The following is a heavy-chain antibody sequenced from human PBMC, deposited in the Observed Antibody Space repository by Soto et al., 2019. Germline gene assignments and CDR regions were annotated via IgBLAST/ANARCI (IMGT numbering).Heavy chain of an antibody. J-gene: IGHJ4*02. V-gene: IGHV1-24*01. CDR3: AKATGSSFDN. D-gene: IGHD6-6*01. CDR1: GYTLTELS. CDR2: FDPEDGET. Sequence: GASVKVSCKVSGYTLTELSMHWVRQAPGKGLEWMGGFDPEDGETIYAQKFQGRVAMTTDTSTSTAYMELRSLRSDDTAMYYCAKATGSSFDNWGQGTLVTVSS.